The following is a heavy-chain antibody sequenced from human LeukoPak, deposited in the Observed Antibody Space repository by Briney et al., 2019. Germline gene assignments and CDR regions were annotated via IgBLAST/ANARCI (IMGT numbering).Heavy chain of an antibody. J-gene: IGHJ3*02. V-gene: IGHV3-23*01. CDR3: AKDRRAILGAFDI. Sequence: GGSLRLSCTASGFIFSHYAMSWVRQAPGKGLEWVSAISKSGGDTYYADSVKGRFAISRDNSKNMVYLQMNSLRAEDTAVYYCAKDRRAILGAFDIWGQGTMVTVSS. CDR1: GFIFSHYA. CDR2: ISKSGGDT.